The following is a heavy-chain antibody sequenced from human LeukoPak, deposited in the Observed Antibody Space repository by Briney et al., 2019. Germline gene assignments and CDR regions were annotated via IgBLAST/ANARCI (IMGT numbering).Heavy chain of an antibody. CDR3: ARAPYTYSNYAGNWFDP. D-gene: IGHD4-11*01. CDR1: GGTIKYFY. Sequence: SETLSLTCAVSGGTIKYFYWSWIRQPPGRGLEWIGDISYSGNTKFNPSLESRVTISVDRSKNQFSLKLSSVTAADTAVYYCARAPYTYSNYAGNWFDPWGQGTLVTVSS. J-gene: IGHJ5*02. CDR2: ISYSGNT. V-gene: IGHV4-59*12.